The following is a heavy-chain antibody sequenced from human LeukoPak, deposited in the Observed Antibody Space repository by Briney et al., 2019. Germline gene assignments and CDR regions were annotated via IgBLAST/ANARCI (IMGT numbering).Heavy chain of an antibody. D-gene: IGHD3-22*01. CDR3: ARVKTMIIVVSLFDY. V-gene: IGHV1-2*02. J-gene: IGHJ4*02. CDR1: GYTFTGYY. Sequence: ASVKVSCTASGYTFTGYYMHWVRQAPGQGLEWMGWINPNSGGTNYAQQFQGRLTMTRDTSISTAYMKLSRLRSDDTAVYYCARVKTMIIVVSLFDYWGQGTLVTVSS. CDR2: INPNSGGT.